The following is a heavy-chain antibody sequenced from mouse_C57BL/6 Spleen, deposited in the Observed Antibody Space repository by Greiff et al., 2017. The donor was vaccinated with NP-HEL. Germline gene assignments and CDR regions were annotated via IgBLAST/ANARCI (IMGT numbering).Heavy chain of an antibody. CDR3: AREGIYYDYDGGFAY. V-gene: IGHV1-54*01. CDR2: INPGSGGT. D-gene: IGHD2-4*01. CDR1: GYAFTNYL. J-gene: IGHJ3*01. Sequence: VQLQQSGAELVRPGTSVKVSCKASGYAFTNYLIEWVKQRPGQGLEWIGVINPGSGGTNYNEKFKGKATLTADKSSSTAYMQLSSLTSEDSAVYFCAREGIYYDYDGGFAYWGQGTLVTVSA.